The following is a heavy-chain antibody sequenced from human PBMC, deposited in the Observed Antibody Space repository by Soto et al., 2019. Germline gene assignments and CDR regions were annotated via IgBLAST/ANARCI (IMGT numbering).Heavy chain of an antibody. D-gene: IGHD3-10*01. V-gene: IGHV4-30-4*01. CDR3: AGGGGFGATTLGY. CDR2: IYYSGST. J-gene: IGHJ4*02. CDR1: GGSISSGDYY. Sequence: QVQLQESGPGLVKPSQTLSLTCTVSGGSISSGDYYWSWIRQPPGKGLEWIGYIYYSGSTYYDPSLNSRVTIPLDTTKHQSSLNLSSATAADTAVYYGAGGGGFGATTLGYWGQGTLGTVSS.